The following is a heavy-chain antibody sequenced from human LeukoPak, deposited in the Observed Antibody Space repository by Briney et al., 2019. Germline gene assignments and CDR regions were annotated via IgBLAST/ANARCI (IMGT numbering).Heavy chain of an antibody. Sequence: PGRSLRLSCAASGFTFSSYGMHWVRQAPGKGLEWVAVISYDGSNKYYADSVKGRFTISRDNSKNTLYLQMNSLRAEDTAVYYCAKRLLWFGELLPWDYYYGMDVWGQGTTVTVSS. CDR3: AKRLLWFGELLPWDYYYGMDV. D-gene: IGHD3-10*01. CDR2: ISYDGSNK. J-gene: IGHJ6*02. V-gene: IGHV3-30*18. CDR1: GFTFSSYG.